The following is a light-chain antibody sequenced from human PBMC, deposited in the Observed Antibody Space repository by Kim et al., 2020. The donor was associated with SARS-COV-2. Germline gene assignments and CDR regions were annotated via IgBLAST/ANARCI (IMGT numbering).Light chain of an antibody. CDR1: SGSIARNY. J-gene: IGLJ3*02. CDR3: QSYDTSIPWV. Sequence: NFMLTQPHSVSESPGKTVTISCTRSSGSIARNYVQWYQQRPGSAPTTVIYEDDQRPSGVPDRFSGSIDSSSNSASLTISGLKTEDEADYYCQSYDTSIPWVFGGGTQLTVL. V-gene: IGLV6-57*04. CDR2: EDD.